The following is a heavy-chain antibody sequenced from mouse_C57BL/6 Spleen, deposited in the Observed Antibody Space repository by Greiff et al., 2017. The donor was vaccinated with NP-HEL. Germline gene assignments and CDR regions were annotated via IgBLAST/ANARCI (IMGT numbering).Heavy chain of an antibody. D-gene: IGHD1-1*01. CDR1: GFTFSSYA. CDR2: ISDGGSYT. Sequence: EVKLMESGGGLVKPGGSLKLSCAASGFTFSSYAMSWVRQTPEKRLEWVATISDGGSYTYYPDNVKGRFTISRDNAKNNLYLQMSHLKSEDTAMYYCARVVATTGYYFDYWGQGTTLTVSS. CDR3: ARVVATTGYYFDY. J-gene: IGHJ2*01. V-gene: IGHV5-4*03.